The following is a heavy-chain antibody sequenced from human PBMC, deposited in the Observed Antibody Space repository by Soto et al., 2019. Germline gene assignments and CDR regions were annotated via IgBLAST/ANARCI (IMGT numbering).Heavy chain of an antibody. V-gene: IGHV1-8*01. CDR2: MNPNSGNT. D-gene: IGHD3-3*01. Sequence: ASVKVSCKASGYTFTSYDINWVRQATGQGLEWMGWMNPNSGNTGYAQKFQGRVTMTRNTSISTAYMELSSLRSEDTAVYYCASPARNYDFWSGYSFDIWGQGSMVTVSS. CDR1: GYTFTSYD. J-gene: IGHJ3*02. CDR3: ASPARNYDFWSGYSFDI.